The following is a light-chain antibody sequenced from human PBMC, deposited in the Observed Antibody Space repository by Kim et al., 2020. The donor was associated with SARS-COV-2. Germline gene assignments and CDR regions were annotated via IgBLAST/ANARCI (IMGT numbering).Light chain of an antibody. CDR2: AAS. Sequence: ASVGDRVSITCRASQYIDDYLNWYQQKPGKAPKALIYAASSLESGVPSRFSASGSGTHFTLTINGLQPEDFATYYCQQSYNLPRTFGQGTKVDIK. CDR3: QQSYNLPRT. V-gene: IGKV1-39*01. J-gene: IGKJ1*01. CDR1: QYIDDY.